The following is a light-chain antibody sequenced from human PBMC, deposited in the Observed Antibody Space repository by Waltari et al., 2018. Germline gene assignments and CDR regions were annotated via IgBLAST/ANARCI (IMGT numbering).Light chain of an antibody. J-gene: IGLJ2*01. V-gene: IGLV2-14*01. Sequence: QSALTQPASVSGSPGQTITISCTGTSSDIGGHNYVSWYQQHPGKAPKLMIYDFVKGPSGVSNRFSGSKSGNTASLTISGLQAEDDAIYYCSSYASSKFGGGTKLTVL. CDR3: SSYASSK. CDR1: SSDIGGHNY. CDR2: DFV.